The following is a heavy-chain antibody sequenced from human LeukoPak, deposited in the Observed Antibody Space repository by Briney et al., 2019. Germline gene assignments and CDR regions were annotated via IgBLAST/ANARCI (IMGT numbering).Heavy chain of an antibody. D-gene: IGHD3-16*01. Sequence: GGSLRLSCAASGFTFSSYGMSWVRQAPGKGLEWVSGISGSGGITYYADSVKGRFTVSRDNSTNTLYLQMNSLRAEDTAVYYCAKTPDDYYYYYMDVWGKGTTVTISS. V-gene: IGHV3-23*01. CDR3: AKTPDDYYYYYMDV. CDR1: GFTFSSYG. CDR2: ISGSGGIT. J-gene: IGHJ6*03.